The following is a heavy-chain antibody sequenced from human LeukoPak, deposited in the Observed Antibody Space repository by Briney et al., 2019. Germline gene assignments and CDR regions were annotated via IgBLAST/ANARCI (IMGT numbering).Heavy chain of an antibody. Sequence: LEXXGSIYYSGSTYYNPSLKSRVTISVDTSKNQFSLKLSSVTAADTAVYYCARHVTAAGSGWFDPWGQGTLVTVSS. CDR3: ARHVTAAGSGWFDP. J-gene: IGHJ5*02. D-gene: IGHD6-13*01. V-gene: IGHV4-39*01. CDR2: IYYSGST.